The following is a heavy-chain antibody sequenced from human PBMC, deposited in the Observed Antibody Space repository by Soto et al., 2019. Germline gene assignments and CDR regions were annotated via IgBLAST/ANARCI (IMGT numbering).Heavy chain of an antibody. V-gene: IGHV3-23*01. D-gene: IGHD6-13*01. CDR3: ANAQQLVRPTRPFDY. CDR1: GFTFSSYA. Sequence: EVQLLESGGGLVQPGGSLRLSCAASGFTFSSYAMSWVRQAPGKGLEWVSAISGSGGSTYYADSVKGRFTISRDNSKNTLYLQMTSLRAEDTAVYYFANAQQLVRPTRPFDYWGQGTLVTVSS. CDR2: ISGSGGST. J-gene: IGHJ4*02.